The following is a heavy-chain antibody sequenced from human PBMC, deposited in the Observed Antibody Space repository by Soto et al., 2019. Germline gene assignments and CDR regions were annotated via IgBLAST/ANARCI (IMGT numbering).Heavy chain of an antibody. CDR2: ISPYNGNT. CDR1: GYTFTSFG. J-gene: IGHJ4*02. CDR3: ARGRAATLAAAGHDY. D-gene: IGHD6-13*01. V-gene: IGHV1-18*01. Sequence: QVQLVQSGAEEKKPGASVKVSCKASGYTFTSFGLSWVRQAPGQGLEWMGWISPYNGNTKYAQKIQGRVTMTTDTSTSKAYMDLRSLRSDDTAVYYCARGRAATLAAAGHDYWGQGTLVTVSS.